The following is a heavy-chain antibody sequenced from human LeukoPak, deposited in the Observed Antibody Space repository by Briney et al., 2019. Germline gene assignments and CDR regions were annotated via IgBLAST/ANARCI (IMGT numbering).Heavy chain of an antibody. V-gene: IGHV4-59*11. J-gene: IGHJ3*02. CDR3: ARDGGRNDAFDI. Sequence: SETLSLTCTVSGGSISSHYWSWIRQPPGKGLEWIGYIYYSGSTNYNPSLKSRVTISVDTSKNQFSLKLSSVTAADTAVYYCARDGGRNDAFDIWGQGTMVTVSS. CDR2: IYYSGST. CDR1: GGSISSHY. D-gene: IGHD1-26*01.